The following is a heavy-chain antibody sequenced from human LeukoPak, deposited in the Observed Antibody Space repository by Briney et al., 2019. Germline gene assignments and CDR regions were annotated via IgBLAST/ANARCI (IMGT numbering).Heavy chain of an antibody. V-gene: IGHV4-59*01. D-gene: IGHD6-19*01. CDR2: IYYSGST. CDR3: ARGRLLQWLVPYMDV. CDR1: GGSISSYY. Sequence: PSETLSLTCTVSGGSISSYYWSWIRQPPGKGLEWIGYIYYSGSTNYNPSLKSRVTISVDTSKNQFSLKLSSVTAADTAVYYCARGRLLQWLVPYMDVWGKGTTVTVSS. J-gene: IGHJ6*04.